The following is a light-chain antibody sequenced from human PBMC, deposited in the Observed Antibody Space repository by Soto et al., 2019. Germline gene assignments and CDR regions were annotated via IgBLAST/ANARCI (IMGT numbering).Light chain of an antibody. V-gene: IGLV2-23*02. CDR3: CSYVGSSILM. CDR1: SSDVGRYNL. CDR2: EVN. Sequence: QSALTQPASVSGSPGQSITISCTGTSSDVGRYNLVSWYQQLPGKAPKLIIYEVNERPSGISDRFSGSKSGNTASLTISGLQAEDEADYFCCSYVGSSILMFGGGTKLTVL. J-gene: IGLJ3*02.